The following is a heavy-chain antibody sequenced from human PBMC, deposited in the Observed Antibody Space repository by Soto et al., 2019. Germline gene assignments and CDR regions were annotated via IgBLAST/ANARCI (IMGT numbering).Heavy chain of an antibody. CDR1: GGFVSSGSYY. J-gene: IGHJ3*02. CDR2: MSHSGGT. D-gene: IGHD1-1*01. V-gene: IGHV4-34*01. Sequence: QVQLQQWGAGLLKPSETLSLTCAVYGGFVSSGSYYWSWIRQPPGQGLEWIGEMSHSGGTHFNPSLQSRVTISVDTSKNQFALKMSSVTAADTALYYCARVERGTATTVVDAFDIWGPGTMVTVSS. CDR3: ARVERGTATTVVDAFDI.